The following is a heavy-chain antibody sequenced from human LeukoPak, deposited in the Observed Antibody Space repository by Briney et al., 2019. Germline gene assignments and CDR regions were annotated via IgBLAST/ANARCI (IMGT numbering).Heavy chain of an antibody. CDR3: ARRGPNNWGHFDY. CDR2: IYYSGST. Sequence: SETLSLTCTVSGGSISSSSYYWGWIRQPPGKGLEWIGSIYYSGSTYYNPSLKSRVTISVDTSKNQFSLKLSSVTAADTAVYYCARRGPNNWGHFDYWGQGTLVTVSS. D-gene: IGHD7-27*01. CDR1: GGSISSSSYY. J-gene: IGHJ4*02. V-gene: IGHV4-39*01.